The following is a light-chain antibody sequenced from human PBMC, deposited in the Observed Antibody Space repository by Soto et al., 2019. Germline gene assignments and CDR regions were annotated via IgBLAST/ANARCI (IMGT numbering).Light chain of an antibody. V-gene: IGKV1-27*01. J-gene: IGKJ1*01. CDR2: AAS. Sequence: IQMTQSPSTLPASVGDRVTITCRASQDIGNFFAWYQQKPGKVPKLLIYAASTLQSGVPSRCIGSGSGTDFTLTISSLQPEDFGTYYRQQSFSTPRTFGQGTKVDIK. CDR1: QDIGNF. CDR3: QQSFSTPRT.